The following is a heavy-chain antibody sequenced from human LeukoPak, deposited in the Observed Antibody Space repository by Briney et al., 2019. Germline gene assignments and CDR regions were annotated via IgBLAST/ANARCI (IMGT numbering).Heavy chain of an antibody. CDR3: ARVRAQYDFWSGYYFDY. V-gene: IGHV4-59*11. Sequence: SETLSLTCTVSGGSISSHYWSWIRQPPGKGLEWIGYIYYSGSTNYNPSLKSRVTISVDTSKNQFSLKLSSETAADTAVYYCARVRAQYDFWSGYYFDYWGQGTLVTVSS. J-gene: IGHJ4*02. CDR1: GGSISSHY. CDR2: IYYSGST. D-gene: IGHD3-3*01.